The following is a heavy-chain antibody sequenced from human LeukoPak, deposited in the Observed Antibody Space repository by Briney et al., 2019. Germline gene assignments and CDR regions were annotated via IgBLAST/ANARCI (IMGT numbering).Heavy chain of an antibody. V-gene: IGHV4-61*02. J-gene: IGHJ4*02. CDR2: IYTSGST. CDR3: ARGVVVPAALDY. Sequence: SETLSLTCTVSGGSISSGSYYWSWIRQPAGKGLEWIGRIYTSGSTNYNPSLESRVTISVDTSKNHFSLKLSSVTAADTAVYYCARGVVVPAALDYWGQGTLVTVSS. CDR1: GGSISSGSYY. D-gene: IGHD2-2*01.